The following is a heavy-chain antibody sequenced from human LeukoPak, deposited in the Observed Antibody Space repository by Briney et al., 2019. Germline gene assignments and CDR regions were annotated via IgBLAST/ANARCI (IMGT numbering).Heavy chain of an antibody. Sequence: SVKVSCKASGGTFSSYAISWVRQAPGQGLEWMGGIIPMFGSANYAQKFQGRVTITADKSTSTAYMELSSLRSEGTAVYYCARGKSSGIFGVAAYYFDYWGQGTLVTVSS. V-gene: IGHV1-69*06. J-gene: IGHJ4*02. CDR2: IIPMFGSA. D-gene: IGHD3-3*01. CDR1: GGTFSSYA. CDR3: ARGKSSGIFGVAAYYFDY.